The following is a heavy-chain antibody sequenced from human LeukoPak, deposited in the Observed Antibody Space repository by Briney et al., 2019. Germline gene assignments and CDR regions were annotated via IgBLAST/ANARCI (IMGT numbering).Heavy chain of an antibody. CDR3: AIGGIYYDILTGQFDY. CDR2: IYYSGST. J-gene: IGHJ4*02. CDR1: GGSISSYY. V-gene: IGHV4-59*08. D-gene: IGHD3-9*01. Sequence: SETLSLTCTVSGGSISSYYWSWIRQPPGKGLEWIGYIYYSGSTYYNPSLKSRVTISVDTSKNQFSLKLSSVTAADTAVYYCAIGGIYYDILTGQFDYWGQGTLVTVSS.